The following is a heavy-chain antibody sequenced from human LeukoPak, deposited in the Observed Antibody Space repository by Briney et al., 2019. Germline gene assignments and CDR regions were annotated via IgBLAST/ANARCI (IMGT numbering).Heavy chain of an antibody. CDR1: GYTFTSYG. CDR3: ARSGPVGATEN. V-gene: IGHV1-18*01. CDR2: ISAYNDNT. J-gene: IGHJ4*02. D-gene: IGHD1-26*01. Sequence: ASVKVSCKASGYTFTSYGIRGVGQAPGQGLEWMGWISAYNDNTNYAQKLQGRVTMTTDTSTSTAYLELRSLRSDVTVVYYCARSGPVGATENWGQGTLVTVSS.